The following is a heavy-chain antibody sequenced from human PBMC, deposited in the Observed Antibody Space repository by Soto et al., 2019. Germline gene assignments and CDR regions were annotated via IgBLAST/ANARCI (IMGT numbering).Heavy chain of an antibody. CDR3: ARRMTWSLWCFDL. D-gene: IGHD3-10*01. CDR1: GYTFKNYD. CDR2: MNPNSGNT. V-gene: IGHV1-8*01. J-gene: IGHJ2*01. Sequence: QVQLLQSGAEVKKPGASVRVSCRASGYTFKNYDINWVRRAPGQGLEWMGWMNPNSGNTGYAQKFQDSVTMTSDTSTRTAYMELSSLTAEDTALYYCARRMTWSLWCFDLWGSGTQVTVSS.